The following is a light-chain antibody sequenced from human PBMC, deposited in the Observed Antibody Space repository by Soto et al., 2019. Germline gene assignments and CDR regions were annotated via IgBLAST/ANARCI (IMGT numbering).Light chain of an antibody. Sequence: EFVLTHAPVTLSLSPGDRATLSCRASQSLANSFIAWYQQKPGQAPRLLMYGASTRATGFPDRFSGSGSGTEFTLTISSLHSEDFAVYYCQQYYDWPITFGQGTRLEIK. J-gene: IGKJ5*01. CDR3: QQYYDWPIT. CDR2: GAS. CDR1: QSLANSF. V-gene: IGKV3-15*01.